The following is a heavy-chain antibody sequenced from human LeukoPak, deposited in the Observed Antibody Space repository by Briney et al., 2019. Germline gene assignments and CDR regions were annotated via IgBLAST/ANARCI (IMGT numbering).Heavy chain of an antibody. CDR2: IYHSGST. V-gene: IGHV4-4*02. Sequence: SGTLSLTCAVSGGSISSSNWWSWVRQPPGKGLEWIGEIYHSGSTNYNPSLKSRVTMSVDTSKNQFSLKLSSVTAADTAVYYCARVYDSSAYYLDAFDIWGQGTMVTVSS. J-gene: IGHJ3*02. D-gene: IGHD3-22*01. CDR3: ARVYDSSAYYLDAFDI. CDR1: GGSISSSNW.